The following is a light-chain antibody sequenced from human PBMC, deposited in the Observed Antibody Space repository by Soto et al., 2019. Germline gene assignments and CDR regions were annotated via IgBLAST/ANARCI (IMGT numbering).Light chain of an antibody. CDR2: DAS. V-gene: IGKV3-11*01. Sequence: DIVLTQSPATLSLSPGERATLSCRASQSVSRDFAWYQQKPGQAPRLLIYDASNRATGIPARFSGNGSGTDFTLTINSLQPEDFAVYYCQHRHNFGPGTKVDFK. CDR1: QSVSRD. J-gene: IGKJ3*01. CDR3: QHRHN.